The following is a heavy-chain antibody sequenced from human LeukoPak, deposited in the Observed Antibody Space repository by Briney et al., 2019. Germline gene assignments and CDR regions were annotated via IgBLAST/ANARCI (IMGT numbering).Heavy chain of an antibody. Sequence: QTGGSLRLSCAASECSVSSYYRNWVRQAPGKGLEWVSVIYSGDRTYYADSVKGRFTISRDNSKNTLFLQMNSLRAEDTAVYYCARGDRAAAGFDYWGQGTLVIVSS. J-gene: IGHJ4*02. CDR3: ARGDRAAAGFDY. CDR2: IYSGDRT. CDR1: ECSVSSYY. D-gene: IGHD6-13*01. V-gene: IGHV3-53*01.